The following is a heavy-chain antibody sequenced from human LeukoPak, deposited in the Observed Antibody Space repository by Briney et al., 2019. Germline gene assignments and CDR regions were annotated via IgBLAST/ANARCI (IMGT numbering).Heavy chain of an antibody. D-gene: IGHD2-2*01. CDR1: GGSISSGTYY. J-gene: IGHJ5*02. V-gene: IGHV4-61*02. CDR2: IHTSGST. CDR3: TRGSRYCTSTTCYHWFDP. Sequence: SQTLSLTCTVSGGSISSGTYYWTWLRQPAGKGLEWIVRIHTSGSTNYNPSLKSRVTISIDTSQNQISLKLSSVTAADTAVYYCTRGSRYCTSTTCYHWFDPWGQGTLVTVSS.